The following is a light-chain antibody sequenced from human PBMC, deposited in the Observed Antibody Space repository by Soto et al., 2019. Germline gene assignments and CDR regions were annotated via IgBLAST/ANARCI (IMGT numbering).Light chain of an antibody. CDR3: AAWDDSLNGRYV. CDR2: SNN. V-gene: IGLV1-44*01. Sequence: QSVLTQPPSASGNPGQRVTISCSGSSSNIGSNTVNWYQQLPGTAPKLLIYSNNQRPSGVPARFSGSKSGTSASLAISGLQSEDEADYYCAAWDDSLNGRYVFGTGTKLTVL. CDR1: SSNIGSNT. J-gene: IGLJ1*01.